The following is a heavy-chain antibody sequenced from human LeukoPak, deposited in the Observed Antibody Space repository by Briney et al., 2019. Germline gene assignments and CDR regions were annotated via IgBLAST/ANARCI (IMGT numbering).Heavy chain of an antibody. V-gene: IGHV3-13*01. CDR3: ARAHVGWGLAFDI. J-gene: IGHJ3*02. CDR1: GFTFSSYA. Sequence: GGSLRLSCAASGFTFSSYAMHWVRHGPGKGLEWVAAISIGGDTYYPGSVKGRFTISRDNAKNSFYLQMNSLRAGDTSIYYCARAHVGWGLAFDIWGQGTVVIVSS. CDR2: ISIGGDT. D-gene: IGHD3-16*01.